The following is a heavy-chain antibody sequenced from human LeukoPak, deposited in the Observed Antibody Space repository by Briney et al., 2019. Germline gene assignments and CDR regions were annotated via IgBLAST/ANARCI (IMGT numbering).Heavy chain of an antibody. J-gene: IGHJ3*02. V-gene: IGHV1-46*01. Sequence: GASVKVSCKAFGYTFTGYWMHWVRQAPGQGPEWMGVISPSGGSTIYAQKFKGRVTLTRDMSTSTDYLELSSLRSEDTAVYYCTSGDSSGYYYDTAFDIWGQGTMVTVSS. CDR1: GYTFTGYW. D-gene: IGHD3-22*01. CDR3: TSGDSSGYYYDTAFDI. CDR2: ISPSGGST.